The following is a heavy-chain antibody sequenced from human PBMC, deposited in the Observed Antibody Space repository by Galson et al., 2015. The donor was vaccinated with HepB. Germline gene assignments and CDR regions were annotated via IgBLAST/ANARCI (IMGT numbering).Heavy chain of an antibody. Sequence: CAISGDSVPSNSFTWNWIRQSPSRGPEWLGRTYYRSKWQNDYAVSVKSRITINPDTSKNQFSLHLNSVTPEDTAVYYCARVEGGLFVTWGQGTMVIVSS. CDR2: TYYRSKWQN. V-gene: IGHV6-1*01. CDR1: GDSVPSNSFT. D-gene: IGHD3-16*01. J-gene: IGHJ3*02. CDR3: ARVEGGLFVT.